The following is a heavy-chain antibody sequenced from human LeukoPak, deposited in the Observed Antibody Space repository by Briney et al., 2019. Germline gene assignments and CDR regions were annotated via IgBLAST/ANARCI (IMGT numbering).Heavy chain of an antibody. D-gene: IGHD1-26*01. CDR3: ATSTMGVVDY. J-gene: IGHJ4*02. V-gene: IGHV3-48*04. CDR1: GFTFSTYN. CDR2: ISSSSSTI. Sequence: GGSLRLSCAASGFTFSTYNMNWVRQAPGKGLEWVSYISSSSSTIYYADSVKGRFTISRDNAENSLYLQMNSLRAEDTAVYYCATSTMGVVDYWGQGTLVTVSS.